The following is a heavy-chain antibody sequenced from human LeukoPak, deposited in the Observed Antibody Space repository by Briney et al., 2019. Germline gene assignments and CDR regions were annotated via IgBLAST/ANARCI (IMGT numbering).Heavy chain of an antibody. CDR2: ISWNSGSI. CDR1: GFTFDDYA. J-gene: IGHJ4*02. CDR3: AKDLTYYYDSSGLIDY. Sequence: GGSLRLSCAASGFTFDDYAMHWVRQAPGKGLEWVSGISWNSGSIGYADSVKGRFTISRDNAKNSLYLQTNSLRAEDTALYYCAKDLTYYYDSSGLIDYWGQGTLVTVSS. V-gene: IGHV3-9*01. D-gene: IGHD3-22*01.